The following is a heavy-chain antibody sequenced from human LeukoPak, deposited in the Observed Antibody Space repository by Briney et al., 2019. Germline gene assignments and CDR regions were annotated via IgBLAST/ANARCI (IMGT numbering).Heavy chain of an antibody. Sequence: PSETLSLTCTVSGGSISSSSYYWGWIRQPPGKGLEWIGSIYYSGSTYYNPSLKSRVTISVDTSKNQFSLKLSSVTAADMAVYYCARQSASWIQLWLGHFDYWGQGTLVTVSS. J-gene: IGHJ4*02. CDR2: IYYSGST. D-gene: IGHD5-18*01. CDR3: ARQSASWIQLWLGHFDY. V-gene: IGHV4-39*01. CDR1: GGSISSSSYY.